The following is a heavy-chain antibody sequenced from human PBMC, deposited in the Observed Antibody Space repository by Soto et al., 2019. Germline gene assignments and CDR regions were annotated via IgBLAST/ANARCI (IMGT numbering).Heavy chain of an antibody. CDR2: MNPNSGNT. J-gene: IGHJ4*02. D-gene: IGHD3-10*01. Sequence: ASVKVSCKASGYTFTSYDITWVRQATGQGLEWMAWMNPNSGNTGYAQNFQGRVTMTRDISISTAYMELSSLGSEDTAVYYCARGGVFFFAAPTNPFDYWGQGTLVTVSS. V-gene: IGHV1-8*01. CDR3: ARGGVFFFAAPTNPFDY. CDR1: GYTFTSYD.